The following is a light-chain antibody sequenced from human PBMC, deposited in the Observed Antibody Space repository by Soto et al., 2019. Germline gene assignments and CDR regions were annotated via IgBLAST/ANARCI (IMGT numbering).Light chain of an antibody. Sequence: QAVVTQEPSLTVSPGGTVTLTCGSSTGAVTSGHYPYWFQQKPGQAPRTLIYDTSNKHSWTPARFSGSLLGGKAALTLSGAQPEDEAEYFWLLSYSGEGYVFGTGTKLTVL. V-gene: IGLV7-46*01. J-gene: IGLJ1*01. CDR2: DTS. CDR3: LLSYSGEGYV. CDR1: TGAVTSGHY.